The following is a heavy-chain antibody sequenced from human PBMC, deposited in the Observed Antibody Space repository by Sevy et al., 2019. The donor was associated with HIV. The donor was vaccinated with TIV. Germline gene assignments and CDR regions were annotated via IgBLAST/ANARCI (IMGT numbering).Heavy chain of an antibody. CDR2: ISSSSSYI. CDR3: ARDHFVWGSYRYNNDY. Sequence: GGSLRLSCAASGFTFSSYSMTWVRQAPGKGLEWVSSISSSSSYIYYADSVKGRFTISRDNAKNSLYLQMNSLRAEDTAVYYCARDHFVWGSYRYNNDYWGQGTLVTVSS. CDR1: GFTFSSYS. V-gene: IGHV3-21*01. J-gene: IGHJ4*02. D-gene: IGHD3-16*02.